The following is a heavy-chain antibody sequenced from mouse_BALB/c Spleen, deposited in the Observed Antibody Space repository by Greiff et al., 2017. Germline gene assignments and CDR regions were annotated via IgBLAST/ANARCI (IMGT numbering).Heavy chain of an antibody. D-gene: IGHD1-1*01. V-gene: IGHV2-6-4*01. J-gene: IGHJ1*01. CDR3: ARNPYYYGSSYFDV. Sequence: VQVVESGPGLVAPSQSLSITCTVSGFSLSRYSVHWVRQPPGKGLEWLGMIWGGGSTDYNSALKSRLSISKDNSKSQVFLKMNSLQTDDTAMYYCARNPYYYGSSYFDVWGAGTTVTVSS. CDR1: GFSLSRYS. CDR2: IWGGGST.